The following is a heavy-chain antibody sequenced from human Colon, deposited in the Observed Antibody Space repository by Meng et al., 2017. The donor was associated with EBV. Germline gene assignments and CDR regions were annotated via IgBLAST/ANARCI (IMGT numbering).Heavy chain of an antibody. CDR2: IYHSGST. J-gene: IGHJ4*02. Sequence: GQPPEAGPGLVKPSEPLSLTCAVSGGSISSVYWWTWVRQSPGKGLEWIGEIYHSGSTNYNPSLKSRVTISVDKSKNQFSLKLTSVTAADTAVYYCARGGYYSFDYWGQRTLVTVSS. CDR1: GGSISSVYW. CDR3: ARGGYYSFDY. D-gene: IGHD5-18*01. V-gene: IGHV4-4*02.